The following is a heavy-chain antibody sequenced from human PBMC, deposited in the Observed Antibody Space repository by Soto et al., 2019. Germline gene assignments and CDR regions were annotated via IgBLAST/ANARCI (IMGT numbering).Heavy chain of an antibody. V-gene: IGHV1-69*02. CDR2: IIPILDIA. Sequence: GASVKVSCKASGGTFSSYTITWVRQAPGQGLEWMGRIIPILDIANYAQKFQGRVTITADKSTSTAYMGLSSLRSEDTAVYYCAIAGGGYGGGPIDYWGQGTLVTVSS. CDR3: AIAGGGYGGGPIDY. J-gene: IGHJ4*02. CDR1: GGTFSSYT. D-gene: IGHD5-12*01.